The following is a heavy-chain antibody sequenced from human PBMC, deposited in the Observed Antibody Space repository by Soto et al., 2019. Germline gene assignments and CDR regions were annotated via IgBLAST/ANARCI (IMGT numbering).Heavy chain of an antibody. CDR3: ARDLAMADGTYNWFDP. D-gene: IGHD5-18*01. CDR2: ISSSSSYI. CDR1: GFTFSSYS. J-gene: IGHJ5*02. Sequence: GGSLRLSCAASGFTFSSYSMNWVRQAPGKGLEWVSSISSSSSYIYYADSVKGRFTISRDNAKNSLYLQMNSLRAEDTAVYYCARDLAMADGTYNWFDPWGQGPLVTVSS. V-gene: IGHV3-21*01.